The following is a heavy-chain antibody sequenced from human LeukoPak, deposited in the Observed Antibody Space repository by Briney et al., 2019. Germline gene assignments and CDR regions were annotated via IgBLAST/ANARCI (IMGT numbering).Heavy chain of an antibody. J-gene: IGHJ6*03. D-gene: IGHD1-26*01. CDR2: INPNSGVT. Sequence: ASVKVSCKASGYTFSGYNLHWVRQAPGQGLEWMGRINPNSGVTNYAQKLQGRVTVTRDTSIRTAYMELSRLTSDDTAVYYCARSGGSWQGYYYYMDVWGKGTTVTVSS. V-gene: IGHV1-2*06. CDR1: GYTFSGYN. CDR3: ARSGGSWQGYYYYMDV.